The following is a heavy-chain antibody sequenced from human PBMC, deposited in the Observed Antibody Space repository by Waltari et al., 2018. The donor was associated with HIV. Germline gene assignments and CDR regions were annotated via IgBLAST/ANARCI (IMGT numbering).Heavy chain of an antibody. Sequence: QVQVVQSGAEVKKPGATVKVSCKASGYSFTGHYMHWLRQAPGQGLEWMGRFSPSPGDADYAQKFQGRVTMTGDTSITTAYMELSRLRSDDTAVYYCARVSGHGMDVWGQGTTVTVSS. CDR2: FSPSPGDA. CDR1: GYSFTGHY. CDR3: ARVSGHGMDV. J-gene: IGHJ6*02. V-gene: IGHV1-2*06.